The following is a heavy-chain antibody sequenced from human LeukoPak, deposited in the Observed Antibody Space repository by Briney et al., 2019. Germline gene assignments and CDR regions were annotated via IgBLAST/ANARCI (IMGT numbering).Heavy chain of an antibody. D-gene: IGHD6-19*01. Sequence: SETLSLTCTVSGGSISIYYWGWIRQPPGKGLEWIGYISNTGDTNCNPSLKSRVAISLDTSKNQFSLQLSSVTAADTAVYFCARYSGGWPYYFDFWGPGALVTVSS. CDR2: ISNTGDT. J-gene: IGHJ4*02. CDR3: ARYSGGWPYYFDF. V-gene: IGHV4-4*08. CDR1: GGSISIYY.